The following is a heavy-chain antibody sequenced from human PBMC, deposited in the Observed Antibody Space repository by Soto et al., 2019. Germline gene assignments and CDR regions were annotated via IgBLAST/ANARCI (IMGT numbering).Heavy chain of an antibody. Sequence: QVQLVESGGGVVQPGRSLRLSCAASGFTFSSYGMHWVRQAPGKGLEWVAVIWYDGSNKYYADSVKGRFTISRDNSQNTLYLQMNSLRAEDTAVYYCASDIGYRNLARYGMDVWGQGTTVTVSS. CDR1: GFTFSSYG. CDR3: ASDIGYRNLARYGMDV. D-gene: IGHD5-18*01. V-gene: IGHV3-33*01. CDR2: IWYDGSNK. J-gene: IGHJ6*02.